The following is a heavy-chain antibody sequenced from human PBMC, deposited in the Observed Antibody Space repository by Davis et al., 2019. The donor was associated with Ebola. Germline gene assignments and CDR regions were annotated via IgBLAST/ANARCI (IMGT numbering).Heavy chain of an antibody. V-gene: IGHV4-34*01. CDR2: INHSGST. D-gene: IGHD4-17*01. J-gene: IGHJ4*02. CDR3: ARGQSTVTIDY. Sequence: SETLSLTCAVYGGSFSGYYWSWIRQPPGKGLEWIGEINHSGSTNYNPSLKSRVTISVDTSKNQFSLKLSSVTAEDTAVYYCARGQSTVTIDYWGQGTLVTVSS. CDR1: GGSFSGYY.